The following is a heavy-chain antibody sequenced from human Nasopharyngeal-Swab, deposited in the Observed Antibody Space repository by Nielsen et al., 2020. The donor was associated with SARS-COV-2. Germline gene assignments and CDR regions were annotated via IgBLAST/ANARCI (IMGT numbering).Heavy chain of an antibody. CDR3: ARVVPAAFDY. J-gene: IGHJ4*02. V-gene: IGHV3-7*01. Sequence: GESLKISCAASGFTFSSHWMSWVRQAPGKGLEWVANIKQDGSEKYYVESVKGRFTISRDNAKNSLYLQMNSLRAEDTAVYYCARVVPAAFDYWGQGTLVTVSS. D-gene: IGHD2-2*01. CDR1: GFTFSSHW. CDR2: IKQDGSEK.